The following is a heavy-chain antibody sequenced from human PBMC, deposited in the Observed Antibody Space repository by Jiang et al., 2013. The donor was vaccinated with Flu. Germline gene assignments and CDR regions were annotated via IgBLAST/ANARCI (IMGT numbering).Heavy chain of an antibody. V-gene: IGHV4-39*01. CDR3: ARHQRGSSWYRFDY. J-gene: IGHJ4*02. D-gene: IGHD6-13*01. CDR1: GGSISSSSYY. CDR2: IYYSGST. Sequence: ETLSLTCTVSGGSISSSSYYWGWIRQPPGKGLEWIGSIYYSGSTYYNPSLKSRVTISVDTSKNQFSLKLSSVTAADTAVYYCARHQRGSSWYRFDYWGQGTLVTVSS.